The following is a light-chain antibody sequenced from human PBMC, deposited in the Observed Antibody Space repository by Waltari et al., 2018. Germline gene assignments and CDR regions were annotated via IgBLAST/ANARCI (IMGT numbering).Light chain of an antibody. CDR1: QSVSSY. Sequence: IVLTQSPATLSLSPGERATPPCRASQSVSSYLAWYQQKPGQAPRLLIYDASNRATGIPARFSGSGSGTDFTLTISSLEPEDFAVYYCQQRSNWPPWTFGQGTKVEIK. V-gene: IGKV3-11*01. CDR3: QQRSNWPPWT. J-gene: IGKJ1*01. CDR2: DAS.